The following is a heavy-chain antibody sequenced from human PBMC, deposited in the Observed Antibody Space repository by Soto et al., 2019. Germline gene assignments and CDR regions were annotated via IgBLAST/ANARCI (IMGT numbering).Heavy chain of an antibody. CDR1: GFIFSNYV. V-gene: IGHV3-15*07. J-gene: IGHJ4*02. CDR3: TTGGYYFDF. CDR2: IKTKPVGGTT. D-gene: IGHD2-15*01. Sequence: GGSLRLSCAASGFIFSNYVMNWVRQAPGKGLEWVGRIKTKPVGGTTDYAAPVKGRFTISRDDSKNTVYLQMNSLKSEDTALYYCTTGGYYFDFWGQGTLVTVSS.